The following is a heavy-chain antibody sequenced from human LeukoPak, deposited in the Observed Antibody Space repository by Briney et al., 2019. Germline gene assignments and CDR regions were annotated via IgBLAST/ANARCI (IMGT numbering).Heavy chain of an antibody. V-gene: IGHV3-23*01. Sequence: SGGSLRLSCAASGFTFSSYAMSWVRQAPGKGLEWVSAISGSGGSTYYADSVKGRFTISRDNSKNTLYLQMNSLRAEDTAVYYCAKHIVVVPAPTAAPQDYWGQGTLVTVSS. D-gene: IGHD2-2*01. CDR3: AKHIVVVPAPTAAPQDY. CDR2: ISGSGGST. J-gene: IGHJ4*02. CDR1: GFTFSSYA.